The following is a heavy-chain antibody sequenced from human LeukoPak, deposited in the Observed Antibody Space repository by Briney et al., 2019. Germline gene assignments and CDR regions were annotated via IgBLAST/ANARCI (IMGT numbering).Heavy chain of an antibody. CDR1: GFTFDDYA. J-gene: IGHJ4*02. D-gene: IGHD3-3*01. CDR3: ARVKGSGYRNSIDY. Sequence: PGGSLRLSCAASGFTFDDYAMNWVRQAPGKGLEWVSGINWNGGSTYYRDFVKGRFTISRDNAKNSLYLQMNSLRAEDTALYYCARVKGSGYRNSIDYWGQGTLVTVSS. CDR2: INWNGGST. V-gene: IGHV3-20*04.